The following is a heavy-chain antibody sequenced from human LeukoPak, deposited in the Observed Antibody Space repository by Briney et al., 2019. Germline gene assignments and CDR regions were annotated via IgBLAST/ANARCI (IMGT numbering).Heavy chain of an antibody. J-gene: IGHJ2*01. CDR2: INHSGST. CDR1: GGSISSYY. V-gene: IGHV4-34*01. D-gene: IGHD4-17*01. Sequence: SETLSLTCAVSGGSISSYYWSWIRQPPGKGLEWIGEINHSGSTNYNPSLKSRVTISVDTSKNQFSLKLSSVTAADTAVYYCARGSYYGDYVHWYFDLWGRGTLVTVSS. CDR3: ARGSYYGDYVHWYFDL.